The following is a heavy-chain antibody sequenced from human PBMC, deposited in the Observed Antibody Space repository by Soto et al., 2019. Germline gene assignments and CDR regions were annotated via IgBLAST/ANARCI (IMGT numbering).Heavy chain of an antibody. CDR2: IDPSDSYT. J-gene: IGHJ6*02. CDR1: GYSFTNYW. V-gene: IGHV5-10-1*01. CDR3: ARGSAIYYYYGMDV. Sequence: GESLKISCNGSGYSFTNYWISWVRQMPGKGLEWMGRIDPSDSYTNYSPSFQGHVTISADKSISTAYLQWSSLKASDTAMYYCARGSAIYYYYGMDVWGQGTTVTVSS. D-gene: IGHD3-3*01.